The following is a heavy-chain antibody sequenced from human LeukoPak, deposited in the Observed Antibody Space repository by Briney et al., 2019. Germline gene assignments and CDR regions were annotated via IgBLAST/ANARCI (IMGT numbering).Heavy chain of an antibody. CDR3: ARDNIHDFGYYGMDV. Sequence: SQTLSLTCPVSGRSISSGGYYWSWIRQHPGKGLEWIGYIYYSGRTYYNPSLKSRVTISVDTSKNQFSLKLSSVTAADTAVYYCARDNIHDFGYYGMDVWGQGTTVTVSS. CDR1: GRSISSGGYY. CDR2: IYYSGRT. J-gene: IGHJ6*02. V-gene: IGHV4-31*03. D-gene: IGHD4-17*01.